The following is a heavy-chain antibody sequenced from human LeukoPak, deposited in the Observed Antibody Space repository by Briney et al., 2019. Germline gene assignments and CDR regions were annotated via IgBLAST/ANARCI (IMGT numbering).Heavy chain of an antibody. J-gene: IGHJ4*02. CDR3: AIDRLSYDWSDYRFHY. CDR2: INHDGGEV. Sequence: PGGSLRLSCVASGFTFRTYWMNWFRRAPGKGLEWVGNINHDGGEVNYVDSVKGRFTISRDNAKDSLYLQMNSLRAEDTAMYYCAIDRLSYDWSDYRFHYWGQGTLVTVSS. CDR1: GFTFRTYW. D-gene: IGHD3-22*01. V-gene: IGHV3-7*03.